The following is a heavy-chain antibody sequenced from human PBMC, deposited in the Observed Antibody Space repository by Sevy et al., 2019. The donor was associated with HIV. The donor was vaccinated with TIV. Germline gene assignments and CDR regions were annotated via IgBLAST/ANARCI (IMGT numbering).Heavy chain of an antibody. D-gene: IGHD1-1*01. V-gene: IGHV3-15*01. CDR3: ACGTGTSDFDH. CDR2: IKSKTDSGTR. J-gene: IGHJ4*02. Sequence: GGSLRLSCATSGFTFSDAWMNWVRQAPGKGLEWVARIKSKTDSGTRECAAPVKGRFSISRDDSKNTVYLQMTSLKDEDTGVYFCACGTGTSDFDHWGQRTLVTVSS. CDR1: GFTFSDAW.